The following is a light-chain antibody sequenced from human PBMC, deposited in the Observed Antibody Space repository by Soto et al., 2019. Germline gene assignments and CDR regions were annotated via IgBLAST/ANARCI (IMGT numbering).Light chain of an antibody. CDR2: GAS. CDR1: QSVSGYY. V-gene: IGKV3-20*01. CDR3: QQFGSSPYT. Sequence: ESVLTQSPGTLSLSPGDSATLSCRASQSVSGYYLAWYQQKPGQAPRLLIYGASSRATGIPDRFSGSGSGTYFTITISRLEPEDFALYYCQQFGSSPYTFGQGTRLDIK. J-gene: IGKJ2*01.